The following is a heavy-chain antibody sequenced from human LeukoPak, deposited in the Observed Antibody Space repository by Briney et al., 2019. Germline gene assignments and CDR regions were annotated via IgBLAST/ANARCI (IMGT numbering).Heavy chain of an antibody. CDR3: ASGPPMTYVSRWRWLDY. D-gene: IGHD4-23*01. Sequence: GGSLRLSCAASGFTFSSYWMHWVRQAPGKGVVWVSRINSDGSSTNYADSVKGRFTISRDNAKNTLYLQMNSLRAEDTAVYYCASGPPMTYVSRWRWLDYWGQGTLVTVSS. V-gene: IGHV3-74*01. CDR1: GFTFSSYW. J-gene: IGHJ4*02. CDR2: INSDGSST.